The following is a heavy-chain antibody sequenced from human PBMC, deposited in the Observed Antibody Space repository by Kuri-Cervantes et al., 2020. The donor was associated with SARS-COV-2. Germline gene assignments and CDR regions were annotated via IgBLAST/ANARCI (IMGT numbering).Heavy chain of an antibody. V-gene: IGHV4-39*07. CDR3: ARGWDYGSGSYYPRGDCGMDV. CDR1: GGSISSSSYY. D-gene: IGHD3-10*01. Sequence: SETLSLTCTVSGGSISSSSYYWGWIRQPPGKGLEWIGSIYYSGSTNYNPSLKSRVTISVDTSKNQFSLKLSSVTAADTAVYYCARGWDYGSGSYYPRGDCGMDVWGQGTTVTVSS. J-gene: IGHJ6*02. CDR2: IYYSGST.